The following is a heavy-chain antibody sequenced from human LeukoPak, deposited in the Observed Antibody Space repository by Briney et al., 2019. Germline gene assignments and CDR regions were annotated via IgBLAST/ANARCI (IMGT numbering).Heavy chain of an antibody. Sequence: SETLSLTCTVSGGSISSYYWSWIRQPPGKGLEWIGYIYYSGSTNYNPSLKSRVTISVDTSKNQFSLKLSSVTAADTAVYYCARATGYYSDVGFGPWGQGTLVTVSS. CDR1: GGSISSYY. CDR3: ARATGYYSDVGFGP. J-gene: IGHJ5*02. CDR2: IYYSGST. V-gene: IGHV4-59*01. D-gene: IGHD1-14*01.